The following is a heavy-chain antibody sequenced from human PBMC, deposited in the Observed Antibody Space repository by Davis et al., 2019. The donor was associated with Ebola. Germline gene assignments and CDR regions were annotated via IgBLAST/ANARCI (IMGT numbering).Heavy chain of an antibody. CDR2: IHPNSGGT. Sequence: ASVKVSCKASGYTFTGYYMHWVRQAPGQGLEWMGWIHPNSGGTNYAQKFQGWVTMTRDTSISTAYMELSRLRADDTAVYYCARDEGGSYFDYWGQGTLVTVSS. J-gene: IGHJ4*02. CDR1: GYTFTGYY. V-gene: IGHV1-2*04. D-gene: IGHD1-26*01. CDR3: ARDEGGSYFDY.